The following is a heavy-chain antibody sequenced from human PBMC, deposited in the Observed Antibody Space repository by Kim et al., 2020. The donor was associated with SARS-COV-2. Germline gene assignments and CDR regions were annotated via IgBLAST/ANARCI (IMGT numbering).Heavy chain of an antibody. J-gene: IGHJ4*02. CDR1: AYTFSTYH. V-gene: IGHV1-46*01. Sequence: ASVKVSCKSSAYTFSTYHMHWVRQAPGQGLEWMGIINPSGESTTYSQKFEGRVPMTRDTSTRTVYMELSSLRSEDTAVYYCARVIGSGSYLRDWGQGTLVTVSS. CDR2: INPSGEST. D-gene: IGHD3-10*01. CDR3: ARVIGSGSYLRD.